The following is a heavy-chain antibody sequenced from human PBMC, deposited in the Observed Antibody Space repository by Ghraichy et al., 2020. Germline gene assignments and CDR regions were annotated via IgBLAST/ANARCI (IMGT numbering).Heavy chain of an antibody. CDR1: GFTFSSSN. Sequence: GGSLRLSCAASGFTFSSSNMNWVRQAPGKGLEWVSSIGSSSRYIYYADSVKGRFTISRDNAKHSLYLQMNSLRAEDTAVYYCVRSWIEMATITAFDYWGQGTVVTVSS. CDR3: VRSWIEMATITAFDY. J-gene: IGHJ4*02. CDR2: IGSSSRYI. V-gene: IGHV3-21*01. D-gene: IGHD5-24*01.